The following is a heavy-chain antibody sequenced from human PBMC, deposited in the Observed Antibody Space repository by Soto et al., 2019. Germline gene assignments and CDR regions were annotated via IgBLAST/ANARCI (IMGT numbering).Heavy chain of an antibody. CDR3: ARATYYYDSSGYQTSLFDY. Sequence: ASETLSLTCTVSGGSISSGTHYWSWIRQHLGKGLEWIGYIYYSGSTYYNPSLKSRVTISVDTSKNQFSLKLSSVTAADTAVYYCARATYYYDSSGYQTSLFDYWGQGTLVTVSS. V-gene: IGHV4-31*03. D-gene: IGHD3-22*01. CDR1: GGSISSGTHY. J-gene: IGHJ4*02. CDR2: IYYSGST.